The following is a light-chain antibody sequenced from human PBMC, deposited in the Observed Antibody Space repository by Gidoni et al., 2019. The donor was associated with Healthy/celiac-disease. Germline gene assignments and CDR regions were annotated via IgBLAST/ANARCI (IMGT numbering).Light chain of an antibody. V-gene: IGKV3-20*01. CDR1: QSVSSSY. CDR3: QQYGSSPVRT. CDR2: GAS. Sequence: EIVLTQSPGTLSLSPGDRATRSCRASQSVSSSYLAWYQQKPGQAPRLLIYGASSRATGIPDRFSGSGSGTDFTLTISRLEPEDFAVYYCQQYGSSPVRTFXQXTKVEIK. J-gene: IGKJ1*01.